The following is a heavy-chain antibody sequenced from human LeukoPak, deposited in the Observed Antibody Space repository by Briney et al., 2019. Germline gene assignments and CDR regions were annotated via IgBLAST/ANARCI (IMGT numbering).Heavy chain of an antibody. Sequence: PGGSLRLSCAASGFSFSEAWMSWVRQAPGKGPEWVANIEPDGNDKGYVDSVKGRFTISRDNAKNSLSLEMNRLRVEDTAVYYCARAYYWGQGILVTVSS. CDR1: GFSFSEAW. V-gene: IGHV3-7*01. CDR3: ARAYY. J-gene: IGHJ4*02. D-gene: IGHD2-21*01. CDR2: IEPDGNDK.